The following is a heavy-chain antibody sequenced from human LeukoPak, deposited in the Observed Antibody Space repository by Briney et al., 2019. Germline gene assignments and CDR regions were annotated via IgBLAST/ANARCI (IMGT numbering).Heavy chain of an antibody. Sequence: ASVKVSCKASGYTFTGYYMHWVRQAPGQGLEWMGWINSNSGGTNYAQKFQGRVTMTRNTSISTAYMELSSLRSEDTAVYYCARGYGDYVSVDNWFDPWGQGTLVTVSS. CDR2: INSNSGGT. D-gene: IGHD4-17*01. V-gene: IGHV1-2*02. CDR3: ARGYGDYVSVDNWFDP. J-gene: IGHJ5*02. CDR1: GYTFTGYY.